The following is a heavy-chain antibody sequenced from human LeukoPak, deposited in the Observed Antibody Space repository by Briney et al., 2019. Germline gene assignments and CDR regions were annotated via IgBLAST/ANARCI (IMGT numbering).Heavy chain of an antibody. V-gene: IGHV1-2*02. CDR2: INPNSGGT. J-gene: IGHJ3*02. CDR1: GYTFTDFTGYY. CDR3: ARGIAVAPGDAFDI. D-gene: IGHD6-13*01. Sequence: ASVKVSCKASGYTFTDFTGYYIHWVRQAPGQGLEWMGWINPNSGGTNYAQNFQGRVTMTRYTSISTAYMELSRLRSDDTAVYYCARGIAVAPGDAFDIWGQGTMVTVSS.